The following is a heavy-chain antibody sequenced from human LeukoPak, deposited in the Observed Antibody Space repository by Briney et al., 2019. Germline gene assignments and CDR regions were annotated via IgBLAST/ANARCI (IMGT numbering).Heavy chain of an antibody. CDR1: GFTVSSNY. D-gene: IGHD2-15*01. CDR3: ARGHSSDAFDI. Sequence: GGSLRLSCAASGFTVSSNYMSWVRQAPGKGLEWVSVIYSGGSTYYADSVKGRFTISRDNSKNMLYLQMNSLRAEDTAVYYCARGHSSDAFDIWGQGTMVTVSS. J-gene: IGHJ3*02. CDR2: IYSGGST. V-gene: IGHV3-66*02.